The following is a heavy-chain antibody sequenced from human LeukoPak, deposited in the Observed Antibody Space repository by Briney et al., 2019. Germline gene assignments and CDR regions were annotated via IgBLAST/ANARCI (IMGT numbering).Heavy chain of an antibody. Sequence: SQTLSLTCTVSGGTIDSGGLYWSWIRECPGKGLEWIGNIYYRGNTDYNPSLKSRAAISVDSSKNQFSLRLSSVTAADTAVYYCARLFWRGYTYFDPWGQGTLVTVSS. J-gene: IGHJ5*02. CDR1: GGTIDSGGLY. D-gene: IGHD3-3*01. CDR2: IYYRGNT. V-gene: IGHV4-31*03. CDR3: ARLFWRGYTYFDP.